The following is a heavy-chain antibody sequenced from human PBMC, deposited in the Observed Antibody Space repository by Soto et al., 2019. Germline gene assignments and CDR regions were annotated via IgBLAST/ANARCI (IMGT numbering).Heavy chain of an antibody. CDR1: GFTFSNYG. V-gene: IGHV3-33*01. CDR2: IWHDGNNK. CDR3: ATGSTPRSNLFYYYEMDV. D-gene: IGHD3-10*01. Sequence: GGSLRLSCAASGFTFSNYGMHWVRQAPGKGLEWVAIIWHDGNNKYYADSVRGRFIISRDNSKNRLYLQMNSLRAEDTALYFCATGSTPRSNLFYYYEMDVWGQGTTVTVSS. J-gene: IGHJ6*02.